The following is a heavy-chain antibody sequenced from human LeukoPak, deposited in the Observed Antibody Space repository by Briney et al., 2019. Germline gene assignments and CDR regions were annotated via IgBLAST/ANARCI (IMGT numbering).Heavy chain of an antibody. D-gene: IGHD2-8*02. CDR2: IKTDGSEK. V-gene: IGHV3-7*01. CDR3: LRYCSGGVCPGWFDP. CDR1: GFIFSSYW. Sequence: GGSLRLSCAASGFIFSSYWMSWVRQAPGKGLEWVANIKTDGSEKYYVDSVKGRFTISRDNANNSLCLQMNSLRAEDTAVYYCLRYCSGGVCPGWFDPWGQGTLVTVSS. J-gene: IGHJ5*02.